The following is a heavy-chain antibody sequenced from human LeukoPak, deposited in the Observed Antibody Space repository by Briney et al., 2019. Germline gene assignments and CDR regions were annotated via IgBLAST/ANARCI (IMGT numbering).Heavy chain of an antibody. CDR1: GDTFNNYA. V-gene: IGHV1-69*13. J-gene: IGHJ5*02. CDR3: ARALYQLLPQFNWFDP. Sequence: ALVKVSCKASGDTFNNYAFSWVRQAPGQGLEWMGGIIPIFGAASYAQKFQGRVTITADESTTTTYMELSSLRSEDTAVYYCARALYQLLPQFNWFDPWGQGTLVTVSS. CDR2: IIPIFGAA. D-gene: IGHD2-2*01.